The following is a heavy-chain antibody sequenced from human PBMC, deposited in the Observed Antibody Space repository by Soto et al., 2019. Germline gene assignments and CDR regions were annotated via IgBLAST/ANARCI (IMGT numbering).Heavy chain of an antibody. CDR1: GFTFSSYS. J-gene: IGHJ4*02. V-gene: IGHV3-21*01. D-gene: IGHD2-2*01. CDR2: ISSSSSYI. CDR3: ARDWVVVVPAALGG. Sequence: PGGSLRLSCAASGFTFSSYSMNWVRQAPGKGLEWVSSISSSSSYIYYADSVKGRFTISRDNAKNSLYLQMNSLRAEDTAVYYCARDWVVVVPAALGGWGQGTLVTVS.